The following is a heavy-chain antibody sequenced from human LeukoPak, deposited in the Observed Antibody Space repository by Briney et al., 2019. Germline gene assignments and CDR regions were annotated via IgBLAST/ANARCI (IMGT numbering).Heavy chain of an antibody. CDR2: INHSGST. CDR1: GGSLSGYY. CDR3: ARGSGYSYGHDYFDY. D-gene: IGHD5-18*01. J-gene: IGHJ4*02. V-gene: IGHV4-34*01. Sequence: SETLSLTCAVYGGSLSGYYWSWIRQPPGKGLEWIGEINHSGSTNYNPSLKSRVTISVDTSKNQFSLKLSSVTAADTAVYYCARGSGYSYGHDYFDYWGQGTLVTVSS.